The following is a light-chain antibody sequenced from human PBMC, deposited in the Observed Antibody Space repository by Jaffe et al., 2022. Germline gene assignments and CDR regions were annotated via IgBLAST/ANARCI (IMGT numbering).Light chain of an antibody. Sequence: QSALTQPASVSGSPGQSITISCSGTSSDVGAYSYVSWYQQHPGKAPKLMIFDVNNRPSGVSNRFSASKSGNTASLTISGLQAEDEAAYYCSSYTSRKTYVFGTGTKVTVL. V-gene: IGLV2-14*03. CDR3: SSYTSRKTYV. J-gene: IGLJ1*01. CDR1: SSDVGAYSY. CDR2: DVN.